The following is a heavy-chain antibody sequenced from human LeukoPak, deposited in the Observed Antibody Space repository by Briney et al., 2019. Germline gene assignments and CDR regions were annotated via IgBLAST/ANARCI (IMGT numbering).Heavy chain of an antibody. CDR3: ARVLNSNPWVCDH. CDR1: GGSISSGSYY. V-gene: IGHV4-61*02. D-gene: IGHD4-11*01. Sequence: SETLSLTCTVSGGSISSGSYYWSWIRQPAGKGLEWIGRIYTSGSTNYNPSLKSRVTISVDTSKNQFSLKLSSVTAADTAVYYCARVLNSNPWVCDHWGQGTLVTVSS. J-gene: IGHJ4*02. CDR2: IYTSGST.